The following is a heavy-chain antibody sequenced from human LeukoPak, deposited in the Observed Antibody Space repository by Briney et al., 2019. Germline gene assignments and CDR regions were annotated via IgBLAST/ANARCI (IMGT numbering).Heavy chain of an antibody. J-gene: IGHJ5*02. CDR2: IYTSGST. V-gene: IGHV4-4*07. Sequence: KSSETLSLTCTVSGGSISSYYWSWIRQPAGKGLEWIGRIYTSGSTNYNPSLKSRVTMSVDTSKNQFSLKLSSVTAADTAVYYCAREMGPIVVGATFDPWGQGTLVTVSS. CDR1: GGSISSYY. D-gene: IGHD2-15*01. CDR3: AREMGPIVVGATFDP.